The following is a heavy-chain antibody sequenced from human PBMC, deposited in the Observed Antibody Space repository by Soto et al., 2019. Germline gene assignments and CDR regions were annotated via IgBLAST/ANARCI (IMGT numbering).Heavy chain of an antibody. Sequence: GESLKISCKASEYTFRNYWIAWVRQMPGKGLECMGIIYPGDSDTKYSPSFRGQVTISADKSVSNAYLQWSGLRASDTAMYYCATLERSNSVYGFDSWGQGTPVTVSS. V-gene: IGHV5-51*01. J-gene: IGHJ4*02. CDR3: ATLERSNSVYGFDS. D-gene: IGHD5-12*01. CDR1: EYTFRNYW. CDR2: IYPGDSDT.